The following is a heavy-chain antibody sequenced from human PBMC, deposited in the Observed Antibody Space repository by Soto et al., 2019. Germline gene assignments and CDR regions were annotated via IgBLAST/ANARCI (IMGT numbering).Heavy chain of an antibody. CDR1: GYTFTGYY. J-gene: IGHJ4*02. D-gene: IGHD4-17*01. Sequence: GASVKVSCKASGYTFTGYYMHWARQAPGQGLEWMGWINPNSGGTNYAQKFQGWVTMTRDTSISTAYMELSRLRSDDTAVYYCARDGVYGDYVHYFDYWGQGTLVTVSS. V-gene: IGHV1-2*04. CDR2: INPNSGGT. CDR3: ARDGVYGDYVHYFDY.